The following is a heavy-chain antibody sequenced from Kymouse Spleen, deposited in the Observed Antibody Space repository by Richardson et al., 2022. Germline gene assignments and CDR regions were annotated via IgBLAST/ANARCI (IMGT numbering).Heavy chain of an antibody. J-gene: IGHJ4*02. CDR2: IYYSGST. CDR1: GGSISSSSYY. Sequence: QLQLQESGPGLVKPSETLSLTCTVSGGSISSSSYYWGWIRQPPGKGLEWIGSIYYSGSTYYNPSLKSRVTISVDTSKNQFSLKLSSVTAADTAVYYCARRKYSSSHFDYWGQGTLVTVSS. V-gene: IGHV4-39*01. D-gene: IGHD6-6*01. CDR3: ARRKYSSSHFDY.